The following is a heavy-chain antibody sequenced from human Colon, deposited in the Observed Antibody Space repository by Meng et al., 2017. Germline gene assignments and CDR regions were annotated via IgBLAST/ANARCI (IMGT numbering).Heavy chain of an antibody. CDR3: ARGPTTYFDY. Sequence: QVQLQESGPGLVKPSETLSLTCTVSGGSISSYYWSWIRQLPGKGLEWIGYISYSGSTNYNPSLKSRVTISVDTSKNRFSLRLSSVTAADTAVYYCARGPTTYFDYWGQGTLVTVSS. J-gene: IGHJ4*02. V-gene: IGHV4-59*08. D-gene: IGHD4-17*01. CDR2: ISYSGST. CDR1: GGSISSYY.